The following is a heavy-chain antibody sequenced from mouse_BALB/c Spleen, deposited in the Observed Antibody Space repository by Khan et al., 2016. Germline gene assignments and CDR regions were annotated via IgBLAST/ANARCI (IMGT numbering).Heavy chain of an antibody. D-gene: IGHD1-1*01. CDR2: ISYSGST. CDR3: ARDYYGSSYFDC. J-gene: IGHJ2*01. V-gene: IGHV3-2*02. CDR1: GYSITSDYA. Sequence: EVQLQESGPGLVKPSQSLSLTCTVTGYSITSDYAWNWIRQFPGNKLEWMGYISYSGSTSYNPSLKSRISITRDTSKNQFFLQLNSVTTEDTATXYCARDYYGSSYFDCWGQGTTLTVSS.